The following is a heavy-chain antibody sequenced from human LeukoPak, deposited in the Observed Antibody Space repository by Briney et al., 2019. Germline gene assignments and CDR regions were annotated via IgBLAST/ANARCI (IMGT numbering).Heavy chain of an antibody. J-gene: IGHJ4*02. Sequence: GGSLRLSCVASGFTFSSHAMAWVRLAPGKGLEWVSAIGGRGGSTYYADSVKGRFTISRDNSKNTLYLQMNSLRAEDTALYYCARDPGVVAFHYFDFWGQGTLVTVSS. CDR2: IGGRGGST. CDR3: ARDPGVVAFHYFDF. CDR1: GFTFSSHA. V-gene: IGHV3-23*01. D-gene: IGHD3-3*01.